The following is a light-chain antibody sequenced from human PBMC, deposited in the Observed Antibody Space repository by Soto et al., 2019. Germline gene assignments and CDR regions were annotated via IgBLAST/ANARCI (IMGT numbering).Light chain of an antibody. CDR1: QGISSY. Sequence: DIQLTQSPSFLSASVGDGVTITCRASQGISSYLAWYQQRPRKAPKLLIYAASTLQSRVPSRFSGSGSGTEFTLTISSLQPEDFATYYCQQFNSYPTFGGGTKVDIK. CDR2: AAS. CDR3: QQFNSYPT. V-gene: IGKV1-9*01. J-gene: IGKJ4*01.